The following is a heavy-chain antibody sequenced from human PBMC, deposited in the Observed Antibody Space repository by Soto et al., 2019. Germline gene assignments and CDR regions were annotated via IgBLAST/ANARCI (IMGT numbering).Heavy chain of an antibody. CDR2: ISSSSSYI. Sequence: GESLKISCAASGFTFRSYTMNWVRQAPGEGLEWVSSISSSSSYIYYADSVKGRFTISRDNAKNSLYLQMNSLRVEDTAVYYCARDFLTTTVGDWFDPWGQGTLVTVSS. J-gene: IGHJ5*02. CDR1: GFTFRSYT. V-gene: IGHV3-21*01. CDR3: ARDFLTTTVGDWFDP. D-gene: IGHD4-4*01.